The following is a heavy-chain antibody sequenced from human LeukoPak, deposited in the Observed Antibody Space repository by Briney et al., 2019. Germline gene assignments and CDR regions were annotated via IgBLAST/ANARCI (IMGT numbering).Heavy chain of an antibody. CDR2: IYTSGST. J-gene: IGHJ4*02. CDR1: GGSISSYY. CDR3: ARSPHRYDFWSGYSIGYYFDY. V-gene: IGHV4-4*07. Sequence: SETLSLTCTVSGGSISSYYWSWIRQPAGKGLEWIGRIYTSGSTNYNPSLKSRVTMSVDTSKNQFSLKLSSVTAADTAVYYCARSPHRYDFWSGYSIGYYFDYWGQGTLVTVSS. D-gene: IGHD3-3*01.